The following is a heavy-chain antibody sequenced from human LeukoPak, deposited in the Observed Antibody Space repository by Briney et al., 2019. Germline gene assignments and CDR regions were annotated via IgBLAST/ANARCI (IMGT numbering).Heavy chain of an antibody. D-gene: IGHD3-22*01. CDR1: GFTFSSYE. Sequence: PGGSLRLSCAASGFTFSSYEMNRVRQAPGKGLEWVSYISSSGSTIYYADSVKGRFTISRDKAKNSLYLQMNSLRAEDTAVYYWARVGYYYGSSGYYSGVFAFDIWGQGTMVTVSS. CDR2: ISSSGSTI. J-gene: IGHJ3*02. CDR3: ARVGYYYGSSGYYSGVFAFDI. V-gene: IGHV3-48*03.